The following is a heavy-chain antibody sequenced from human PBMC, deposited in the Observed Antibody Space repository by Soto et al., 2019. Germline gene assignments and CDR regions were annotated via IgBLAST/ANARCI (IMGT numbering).Heavy chain of an antibody. CDR2: IYYSGST. V-gene: IGHV4-31*03. CDR3: ARSPTDSSGLGNMWNWFDP. J-gene: IGHJ5*02. CDR1: GGSISSGGYY. Sequence: PSETLSLTCTVSGGSISSGGYYWSWIRQHPGKGLEWIGYIYYSGSTYYNPSLKSRVTISVDTSKNQFSLKLSSVTAADTAVYYCARSPTDSSGLGNMWNWFDPWGQGTLVTVSS. D-gene: IGHD6-19*01.